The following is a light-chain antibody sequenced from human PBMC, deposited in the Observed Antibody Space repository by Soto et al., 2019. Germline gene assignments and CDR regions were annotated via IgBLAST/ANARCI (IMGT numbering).Light chain of an antibody. CDR3: SSSSSSSTLV. J-gene: IGLJ2*01. CDR2: DVT. V-gene: IGLV2-14*01. CDR1: SSDIGAYNY. Sequence: QSALTQPASVSGSPGQSITISCTGTSSDIGAYNYVSWYQQHPGKAPKLMIFDVTNRPSGVSNRFSGSKSGNTASLTISGLQAEDEADYYCSSSSSSSTLVFGGGTKLTVL.